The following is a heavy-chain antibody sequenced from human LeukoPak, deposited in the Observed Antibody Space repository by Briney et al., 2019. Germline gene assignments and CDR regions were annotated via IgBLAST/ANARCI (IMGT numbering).Heavy chain of an antibody. CDR1: GGSFSGYY. CDR2: INHSGST. V-gene: IGHV4-34*01. Sequence: SETLSLTCAVYGGSFSGYYWSWIRQPPGKGLEWIGEINHSGSTNYSPSLKSRVTISLDTSKNQFSLKVSSVTAADTAVYYCARERRAEHDAFDIWGQGTMVTVSS. CDR3: ARERRAEHDAFDI. J-gene: IGHJ3*02.